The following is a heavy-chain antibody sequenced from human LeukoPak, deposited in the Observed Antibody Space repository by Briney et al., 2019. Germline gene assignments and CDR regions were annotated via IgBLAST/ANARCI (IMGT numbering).Heavy chain of an antibody. D-gene: IGHD3-10*01. CDR1: GFTFSSYG. Sequence: GGTLRLSCAASGFTFSSYGMSWVRQAPGKGLEWVSAISGSGGSTYYADSVKGRFTISRDNSKNTLYLQMHSLRAEDTAVYYCAKDLGTGSRDYWGLGTPVTVSS. V-gene: IGHV3-23*01. CDR3: AKDLGTGSRDY. J-gene: IGHJ4*02. CDR2: ISGSGGST.